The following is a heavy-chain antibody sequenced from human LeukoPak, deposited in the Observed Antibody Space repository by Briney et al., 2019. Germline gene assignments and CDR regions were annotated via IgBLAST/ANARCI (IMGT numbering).Heavy chain of an antibody. CDR1: GLTFSSSA. CDR2: ITIGGAST. Sequence: GGSLRLSCAASGLTFSSSAMSWVRQAPGNGLEWVSTITIGGASTYYADPVKGRFTISRDNSKNPLYLQLNSLRADDTAVYYCAKDASCSTWGHGTLVTVSS. CDR3: AKDASCST. J-gene: IGHJ5*01. D-gene: IGHD3-10*02. V-gene: IGHV3-23*01.